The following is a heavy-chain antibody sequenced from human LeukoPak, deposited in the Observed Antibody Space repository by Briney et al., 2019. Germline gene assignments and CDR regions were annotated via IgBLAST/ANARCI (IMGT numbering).Heavy chain of an antibody. CDR1: GGSITSGDYY. J-gene: IGHJ4*02. D-gene: IGHD3-22*01. CDR3: ARVGTSYQYDSRGYYYRFLDY. Sequence: SQTLSLTCTVSGGSITSGDYYWSWIRPPPGKGLGWIVYIYYSGRTYYNPSLKSRVTISVDLSKNQFSMKLTSVTAADTAVYYGARVGTSYQYDSRGYYYRFLDYWGQGTLVTVSS. V-gene: IGHV4-30-4*01. CDR2: IYYSGRT.